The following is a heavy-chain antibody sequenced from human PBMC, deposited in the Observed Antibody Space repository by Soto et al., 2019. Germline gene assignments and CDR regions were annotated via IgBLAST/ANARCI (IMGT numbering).Heavy chain of an antibody. CDR3: ARMASAGTLNWFDP. D-gene: IGHD6-13*01. CDR2: MNPGSGRT. Sequence: ASVKVSCKASGYTFINFDISWVRQAAGQGLEWLGWMNPGSGRTGYASKFQGRVAMTRDASTGTSHLELSSLTSDDTAVYYCARMASAGTLNWFDPWGQGTLVTVSS. CDR1: GYTFINFD. V-gene: IGHV1-8*02. J-gene: IGHJ5*02.